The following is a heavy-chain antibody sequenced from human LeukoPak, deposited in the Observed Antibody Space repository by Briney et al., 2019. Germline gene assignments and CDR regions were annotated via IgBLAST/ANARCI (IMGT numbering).Heavy chain of an antibody. D-gene: IGHD4-23*01. CDR1: GFTFTTYW. CDR3: ARDAADGGDYYYYYMDV. J-gene: IGHJ6*03. V-gene: IGHV3-7*03. CDR2: INQDGTEK. Sequence: GESLRLSCAASGFTFTTYWMSWVRQFPGKGLEWVANINQDGTEKYYVDSVKGRFTISRDNAKNSLYLQMNSLRAEDTALYDCARDAADGGDYYYYYMDVWGKGTTVTVSS.